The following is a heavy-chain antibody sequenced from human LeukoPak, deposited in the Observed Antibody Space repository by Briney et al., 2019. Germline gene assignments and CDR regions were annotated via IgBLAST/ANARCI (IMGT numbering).Heavy chain of an antibody. J-gene: IGHJ4*02. Sequence: SETLSLTCTVSGGSISSYHWSWIRQPPGKGLEWIGCSHYTGNTNHNPSLKSRVTISVDTSKNQFSLRLSSVTAADTAVYYCARRGNFDYWGQGTLVTVSS. CDR2: SHYTGNT. V-gene: IGHV4-59*12. D-gene: IGHD3-10*01. CDR3: ARRGNFDY. CDR1: GGSISSYH.